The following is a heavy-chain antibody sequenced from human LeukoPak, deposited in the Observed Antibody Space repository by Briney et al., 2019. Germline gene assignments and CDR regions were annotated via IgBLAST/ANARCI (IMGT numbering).Heavy chain of an antibody. J-gene: IGHJ4*02. V-gene: IGHV4-39*01. CDR2: IYYSGST. CDR3: ARIDSGSYSGLFDY. D-gene: IGHD1-26*01. Sequence: SETLSLTCTVSGGSISSSSYYWGWIRQPPGKGLEWIGRIYYSGSTYYNPSLKSRVTISVDTSKNQFSLKLSSVTAADTAVYYCARIDSGSYSGLFDYWGQGTLVTVSS. CDR1: GGSISSSSYY.